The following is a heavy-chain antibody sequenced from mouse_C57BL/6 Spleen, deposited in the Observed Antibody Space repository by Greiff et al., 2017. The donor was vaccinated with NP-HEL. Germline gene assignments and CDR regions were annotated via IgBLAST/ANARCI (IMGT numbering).Heavy chain of an antibody. CDR2: IDPETGGT. CDR1: GYTFTDYE. D-gene: IGHD1-1*01. V-gene: IGHV1-15*01. CDR3: TRDGGKGDY. J-gene: IGHJ2*01. Sequence: VQLQESGAELVRPGASVPLSCKASGYTFTDYEMHWVKQTPVHGLEWIGAIDPETGGTAYNQKFKGKAILTADKSSSTAYMELRSLTSEDSAVYYCTRDGGKGDYWGQGTTLTVSS.